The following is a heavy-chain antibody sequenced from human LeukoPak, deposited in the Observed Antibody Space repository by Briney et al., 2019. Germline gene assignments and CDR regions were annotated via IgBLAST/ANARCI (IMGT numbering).Heavy chain of an antibody. CDR3: ARDGGEGGNSAFDI. D-gene: IGHD3-16*01. J-gene: IGHJ3*02. CDR2: IRRGTNGYTT. CDR1: GFAFSDYI. Sequence: GGSLRLSCVASGFAFSDYILDWVRQAPGKGLGWGGRIRRGTNGYTTEYAASVKGRFIISRDDSKNSLYLHMNSLRTEDTAVYHCARDGGEGGNSAFDIWGQGTMVTVSS. V-gene: IGHV3-72*01.